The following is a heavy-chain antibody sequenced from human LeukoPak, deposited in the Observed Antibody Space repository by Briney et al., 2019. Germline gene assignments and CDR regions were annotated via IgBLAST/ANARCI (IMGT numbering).Heavy chain of an antibody. V-gene: IGHV3-23*01. CDR3: ARWDYGSGSYKDY. Sequence: GESLRLSCAASGISISSYAMSWVRQAPGKGLEWVSGISISGGSTSYADSVKGRFTISRDNAKNSLYLQMNSLRDEDTAVYYCARWDYGSGSYKDYWGQGTLVTVSS. CDR1: GISISSYA. CDR2: ISISGGST. D-gene: IGHD3-10*01. J-gene: IGHJ4*02.